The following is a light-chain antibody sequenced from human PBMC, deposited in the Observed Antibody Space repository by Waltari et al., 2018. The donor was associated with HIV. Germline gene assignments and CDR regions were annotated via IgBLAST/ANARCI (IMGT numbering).Light chain of an antibody. CDR2: DVT. CDR3: CSYAGSYSWV. J-gene: IGLJ3*02. CDR1: SNDVGGYQY. V-gene: IGLV2-11*01. Sequence: QSALTQPRSVSGSPGQSVTISCTGTSNDVGGYQYVSWYQQHPGKAPKLIIFDVTQRPSGAPDRFSGAKSGNTASLTIAGLQAEDEADFYCCSYAGSYSWVFGGGTKVAVL.